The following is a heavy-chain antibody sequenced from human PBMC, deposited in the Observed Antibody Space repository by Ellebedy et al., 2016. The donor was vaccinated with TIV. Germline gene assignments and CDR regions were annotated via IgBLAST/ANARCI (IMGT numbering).Heavy chain of an antibody. Sequence: GESLKISCAVSGFTFSSYAMSWVRQAPGKGLEWVSTVRSRGSRTFYADSVKGRFTISRDNSKNTLYLQMNSPRVEDTAVYFCAKGNGEAVTGPFDFWGQGTLVTVSS. J-gene: IGHJ4*02. D-gene: IGHD6-19*01. CDR3: AKGNGEAVTGPFDF. V-gene: IGHV3-23*05. CDR2: VRSRGSRT. CDR1: GFTFSSYA.